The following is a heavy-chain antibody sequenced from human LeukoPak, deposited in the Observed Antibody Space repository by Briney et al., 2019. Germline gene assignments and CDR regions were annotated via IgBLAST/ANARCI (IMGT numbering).Heavy chain of an antibody. V-gene: IGHV3-23*01. CDR1: GFTFSNYV. D-gene: IGHD5-18*01. Sequence: PGGSLRLSCAASGFTFSNYVMGWVRQAPGKGLEWVSAISGSGDGADYADSVRGRFTISRDNAKNSLYLQMNSLRAEDTALYYCAKGVGARTAMAIDYWGQGTLVTVSS. CDR3: AKGVGARTAMAIDY. J-gene: IGHJ4*02. CDR2: ISGSGDGA.